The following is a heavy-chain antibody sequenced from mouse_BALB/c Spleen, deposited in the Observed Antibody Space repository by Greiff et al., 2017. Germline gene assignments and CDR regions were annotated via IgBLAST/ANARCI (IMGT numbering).Heavy chain of an antibody. Sequence: QVQLKQSGPGLVAPSQSLSITCTVSGFSLTSYGVHWVRQHPGKGLEWLGVIWAGGSTNYNSALMSRLSISKDNSKSQVFLKMNSLQTDDTAMYYCARERDGSHWYFDVWGAGTTVTVSS. CDR3: ARERDGSHWYFDV. D-gene: IGHD2-3*01. J-gene: IGHJ1*01. V-gene: IGHV2-9*02. CDR2: IWAGGST. CDR1: GFSLTSYG.